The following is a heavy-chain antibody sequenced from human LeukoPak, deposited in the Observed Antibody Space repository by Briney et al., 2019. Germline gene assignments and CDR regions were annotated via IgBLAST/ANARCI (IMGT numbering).Heavy chain of an antibody. D-gene: IGHD6-19*01. V-gene: IGHV4-4*07. CDR3: ASTGYSSGWYDY. Sequence: PSETLSLTCTVSGGSISSYYWSWIRQPAGKGLEWIGRIYTSGSINYNHSLKSRVTMSVDTSKNQFSLKLSSVTAADTAVYYCASTGYSSGWYDYWGQGTLVTVSS. CDR2: IYTSGSI. J-gene: IGHJ4*02. CDR1: GGSISSYY.